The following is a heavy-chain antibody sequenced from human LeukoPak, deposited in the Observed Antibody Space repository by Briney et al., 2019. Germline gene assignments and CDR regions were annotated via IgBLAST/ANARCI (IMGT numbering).Heavy chain of an antibody. CDR1: GYTFTGYD. J-gene: IGHJ4*02. CDR3: ARALSGCVLCFDY. CDR2: MSPNSGNT. Sequence: ASVKVSCKASGYTFTGYDINWVRQATGQGVEWMGWMSPNSGNTGYAQKFQGRVTMTRDTSISTAYMELSTLSSEDTAVYYCARALSGCVLCFDYWGQGSLVTVSS. D-gene: IGHD6-19*01. V-gene: IGHV1-8*01.